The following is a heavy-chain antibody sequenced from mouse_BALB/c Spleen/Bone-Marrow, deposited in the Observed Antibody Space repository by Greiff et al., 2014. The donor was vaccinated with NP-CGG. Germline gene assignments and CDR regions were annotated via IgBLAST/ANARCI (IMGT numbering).Heavy chain of an antibody. V-gene: IGHV1-4*01. CDR1: GYTFTSYT. CDR3: ARSLRWYFDV. Sequence: VKLMESGAGLARPGASVKMSCKASGYTFTSYTMHWVKQRPGQGLEWIGYINPSSGYTNYNQKFKDKATLTADKSSSTAYMQLGSLTSEDSAVYYCARSLRWYFDVWGAGTTVTVSS. CDR2: INPSSGYT. D-gene: IGHD1-1*01. J-gene: IGHJ1*01.